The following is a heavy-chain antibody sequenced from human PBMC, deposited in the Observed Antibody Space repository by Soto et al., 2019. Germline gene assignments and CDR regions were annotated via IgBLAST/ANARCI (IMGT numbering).Heavy chain of an antibody. Sequence: GASVKVSCKASGYTFTGYYMHWVRQGPGQGLEWVGWINPNSGGTNYAQKFQGWVTMTRDTSISTAYMELSRLRSDDTAVYYCARGEGGPRWGSIEYWGQGTLVTVSS. J-gene: IGHJ4*02. V-gene: IGHV1-2*04. CDR1: GYTFTGYY. CDR2: INPNSGGT. CDR3: ARGEGGPRWGSIEY. D-gene: IGHD3-16*02.